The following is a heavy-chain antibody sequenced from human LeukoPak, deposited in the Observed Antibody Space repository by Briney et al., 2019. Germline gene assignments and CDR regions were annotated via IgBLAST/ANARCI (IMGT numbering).Heavy chain of an antibody. CDR3: ARDAHLLYDSSGYYIFHINYYFDR. Sequence: QSGGSLRLSCAASGFTFSSYAMSWVRQAPGKGLEWVAVISYDGSNKYYADSVKGRFTISRDNSKNTLYLQMNSLRAEDTAVYYCARDAHLLYDSSGYYIFHINYYFDRWGQGTLVTVSS. CDR2: ISYDGSNK. CDR1: GFTFSSYA. J-gene: IGHJ4*02. D-gene: IGHD3-22*01. V-gene: IGHV3-30*04.